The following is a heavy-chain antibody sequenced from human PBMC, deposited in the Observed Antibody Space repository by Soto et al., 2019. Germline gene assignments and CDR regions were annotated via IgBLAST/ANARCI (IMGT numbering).Heavy chain of an antibody. Sequence: PGGSLRLSCVASGFTFSDYYMGWVRQAPGKGLEWVSYLSQTATAIHYADSVRGRFTISRDNAKNSMFLEMSSLRVEDTAMYYCARWSSAFDYWGRGTLVTVSS. V-gene: IGHV3-11*01. CDR1: GFTFSDYY. J-gene: IGHJ4*02. CDR3: ARWSSAFDY. CDR2: LSQTATAI.